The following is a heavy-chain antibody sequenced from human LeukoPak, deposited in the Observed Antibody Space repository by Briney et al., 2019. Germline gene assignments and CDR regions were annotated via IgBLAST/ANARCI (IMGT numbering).Heavy chain of an antibody. CDR3: AREVSVVGATTGGMDV. D-gene: IGHD1-26*01. CDR2: IIPILGIA. CDR1: GGTFSSYA. V-gene: IGHV1-69*04. Sequence: SVKVSCKASGGTFSSYAISWVRQAPGQGLEWMGRIIPILGIANYAQKFQGRVTITADKSTSTAYMELSSLRSEDTAVYYCAREVSVVGATTGGMDVWGQGTTVTVSS. J-gene: IGHJ6*02.